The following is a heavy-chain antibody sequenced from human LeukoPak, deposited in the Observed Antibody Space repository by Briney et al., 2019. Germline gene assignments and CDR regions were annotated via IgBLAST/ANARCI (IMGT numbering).Heavy chain of an antibody. J-gene: IGHJ4*02. CDR1: GFTFGDYD. Sequence: PGGSLRLSCTASGFTFGDYDMSWVRQAPGKGLEWVAGISYDGSNKYYADYVQGRFTISRDNSKNTLYLQMNSLRAEDTAVYYGARDPAYYDYVWGSYRYTAFGYWGQGTLVTVSS. D-gene: IGHD3-16*02. V-gene: IGHV3-30-3*01. CDR2: ISYDGSNK. CDR3: ARDPAYYDYVWGSYRYTAFGY.